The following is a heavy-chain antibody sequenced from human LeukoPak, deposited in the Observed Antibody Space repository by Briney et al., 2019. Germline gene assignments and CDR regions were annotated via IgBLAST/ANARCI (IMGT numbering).Heavy chain of an antibody. CDR3: ARDLEDIVVVPAQSPNAFDI. Sequence: GASVKVSCKASGGTFSSYAISWVRQAPGQGLEWMGWISAYNGNTNYAQKLQGRVTMTTDTSTSTAYMELRSLRSDDTAVYYCARDLEDIVVVPAQSPNAFDIWGQGTMVTVSS. J-gene: IGHJ3*02. CDR1: GGTFSSYA. D-gene: IGHD2-2*01. V-gene: IGHV1-18*01. CDR2: ISAYNGNT.